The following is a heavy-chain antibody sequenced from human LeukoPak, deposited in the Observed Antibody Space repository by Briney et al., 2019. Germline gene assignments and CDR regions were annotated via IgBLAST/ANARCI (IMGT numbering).Heavy chain of an antibody. J-gene: IGHJ4*02. D-gene: IGHD2-2*01. CDR1: GFTVSSNY. Sequence: GGSLRLSCAASGFTVSSNYMSWVRQAPGKGLGWVPVIFSGGSTYYADSVKGRFTISRDNSKNTLYLQMNSLRAEDTAVYYCAREGYCSSTSCTRPYYFDYWGQGTLVTVSS. V-gene: IGHV3-53*01. CDR2: IFSGGST. CDR3: AREGYCSSTSCTRPYYFDY.